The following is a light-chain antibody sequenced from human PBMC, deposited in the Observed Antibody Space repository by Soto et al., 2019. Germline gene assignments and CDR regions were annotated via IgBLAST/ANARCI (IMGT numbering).Light chain of an antibody. CDR3: SSYTSSSTPWV. CDR2: DVS. J-gene: IGLJ3*02. Sequence: QSALTRPASVSGSPGQSITISCTGTSSDVGGYNYVSWYQQHPGKAPKLMIYDVSNRPSGVSNRFSGSKSGNTGSLTISGLQAEDEADYYCSSYTSSSTPWVFGGGTKLTVL. CDR1: SSDVGGYNY. V-gene: IGLV2-14*01.